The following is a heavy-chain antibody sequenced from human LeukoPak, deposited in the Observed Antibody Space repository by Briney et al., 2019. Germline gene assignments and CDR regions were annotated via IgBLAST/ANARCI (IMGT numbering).Heavy chain of an antibody. Sequence: GGSLRVSCAASGFTFSKFAMSWVRQVPEKGLEWVSTISGNGDHTFDADSAKGRFTISRDNSKNTLYLQMTSLRVEDTAIYYCAKVDSGYFTYYYYMDVWGKGTTVTVSS. CDR2: ISGNGDHT. CDR3: AKVDSGYFTYYYYMDV. J-gene: IGHJ6*03. CDR1: GFTFSKFA. D-gene: IGHD2/OR15-2a*01. V-gene: IGHV3-23*01.